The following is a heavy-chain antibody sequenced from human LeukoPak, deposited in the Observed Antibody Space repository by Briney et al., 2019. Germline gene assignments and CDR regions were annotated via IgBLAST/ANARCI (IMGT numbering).Heavy chain of an antibody. Sequence: GESLKISCKGSGYTFSSYWIGWVRQMPGKGLEWMGIIYPGDSDTRYSPSFQGQVTISADQSISTADLQWSSLKASDTAMYYCARQVVATAGTCDYWGQGTLVTVSS. J-gene: IGHJ4*02. CDR2: IYPGDSDT. CDR3: ARQVVATAGTCDY. D-gene: IGHD6-13*01. CDR1: GYTFSSYW. V-gene: IGHV5-51*01.